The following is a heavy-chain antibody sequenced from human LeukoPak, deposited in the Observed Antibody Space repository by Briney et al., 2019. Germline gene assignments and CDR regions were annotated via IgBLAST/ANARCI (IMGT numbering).Heavy chain of an antibody. CDR2: IRSDESNK. CDR3: ARLISSWYYFDY. J-gene: IGHJ4*02. D-gene: IGHD6-13*01. V-gene: IGHV3-30*02. Sequence: GGSLRLSCAASGFTFSNYGMHWVRQAPGKGLEWVAFIRSDESNKYYADSVKGRFTISRDDSKSTLYLQMNSLRAEDTAVYYCARLISSWYYFDYWGQGTLVTVSS. CDR1: GFTFSNYG.